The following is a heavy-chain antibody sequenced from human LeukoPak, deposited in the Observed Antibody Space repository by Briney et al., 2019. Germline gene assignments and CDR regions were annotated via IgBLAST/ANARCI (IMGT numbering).Heavy chain of an antibody. CDR1: GGSISGYY. CDR2: IYYSGST. CDR3: ARTYGDRYYYYYMDV. Sequence: PSETLSLTCTVSGGSISGYYWSWIRQPPGKGLEWIGYIYYSGSTNYNPSLKSRVTISVDTSKNQFSLKLSSVTAADTAVYYCARTYGDRYYYYYMDVWGKGTTVTVSS. D-gene: IGHD2-21*01. J-gene: IGHJ6*03. V-gene: IGHV4-59*01.